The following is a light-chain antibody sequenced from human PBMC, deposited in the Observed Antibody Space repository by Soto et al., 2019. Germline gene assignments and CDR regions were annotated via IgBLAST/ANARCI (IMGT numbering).Light chain of an antibody. V-gene: IGLV1-44*01. CDR3: AAWDDSLNGVL. J-gene: IGLJ2*01. CDR1: SSDVGSYSL. CDR2: GND. Sequence: QSVLTQPASVSGSPGQSITISCTGTSSDVGSYSLVSWYQQLPGKAPKLLIYGNDERPSGVPDRFSGSKSGTSASLAISGLQSEDEADYYCAAWDDSLNGVLFGGGTKLTVL.